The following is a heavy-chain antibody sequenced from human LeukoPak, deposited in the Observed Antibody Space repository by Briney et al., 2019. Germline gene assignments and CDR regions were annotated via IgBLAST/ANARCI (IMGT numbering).Heavy chain of an antibody. CDR1: GGSFSGYY. J-gene: IGHJ4*02. CDR2: INHSGST. V-gene: IGHV4-34*01. CDR3: ARETARFDY. Sequence: PSETLSLTCAVYGGSFSGYYWSWIRQPPVKGLEWIGEINHSGSTNYNPSLKSRVTISVDTSKNQFSLKLSSVTAADTAVYYCARETARFDYWGQGTLVTVSS.